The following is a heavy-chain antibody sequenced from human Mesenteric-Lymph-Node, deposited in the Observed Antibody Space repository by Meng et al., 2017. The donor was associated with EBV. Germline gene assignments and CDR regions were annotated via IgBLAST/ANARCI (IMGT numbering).Heavy chain of an antibody. Sequence: LVESGGVLGRRGVSLKFSCTGFGFNFSDPTIHWGRQASGKGLEWVARIRSRSSNYATAYGASVEGRFIISRDDSRNTAYLEMNNLKTEDTAVYYCSIMATTPDYWGQGTLVTVSS. D-gene: IGHD1-1*01. CDR3: SIMATTPDY. J-gene: IGHJ4*02. V-gene: IGHV3-73*02. CDR2: IRSRSSNYAT. CDR1: GFNFSDPT.